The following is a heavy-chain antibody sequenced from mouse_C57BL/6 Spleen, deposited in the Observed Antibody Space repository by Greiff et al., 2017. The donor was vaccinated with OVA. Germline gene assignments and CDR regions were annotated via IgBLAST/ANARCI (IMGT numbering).Heavy chain of an antibody. CDR1: GYTFTSYW. CDR2: IDPSDSYT. Sequence: QVQLQQPGAELVMPGASVKLSCKASGYTFTSYWMHWVKQRPGQGLEWIGEIDPSDSYTNYNQKFKGKSTLTVDKSSSTAYMQLSSLTSEDSAVYYCARRELRSSGGFAYWGQGTLVTVSA. CDR3: ARRELRSSGGFAY. J-gene: IGHJ3*01. V-gene: IGHV1-69*01. D-gene: IGHD1-1*01.